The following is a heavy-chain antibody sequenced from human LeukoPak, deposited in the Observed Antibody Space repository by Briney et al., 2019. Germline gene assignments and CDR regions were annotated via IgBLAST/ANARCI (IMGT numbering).Heavy chain of an antibody. D-gene: IGHD3-22*01. CDR2: IRYDGSNK. V-gene: IGHV3-30*02. Sequence: GGSLRLSCAASGFTFSSYGMHWVRQAPGKGLEWVALIRYDGSNKYYADSVKGRFTISRDNSKNTLYLQMNSLRAEDTAVFYCAKDRADYYDGSGSIDYWGQGTLVTVSS. CDR1: GFTFSSYG. CDR3: AKDRADYYDGSGSIDY. J-gene: IGHJ4*02.